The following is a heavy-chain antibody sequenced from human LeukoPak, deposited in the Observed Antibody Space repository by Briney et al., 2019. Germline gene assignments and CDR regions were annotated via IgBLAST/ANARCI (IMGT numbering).Heavy chain of an antibody. CDR1: GITFSGYW. D-gene: IGHD3-10*01. CDR3: AREGSGRTAYNDGLDV. J-gene: IGHJ3*01. Sequence: GGSLRLSCPVSGITFSGYWVHWVRQAPGKGLEWVSVIRSGGSTVYADSVEGRFTISRDNSKNTLYLRLNSLRAEDTAVYYCAREGSGRTAYNDGLDVWGQGTMVTVSS. V-gene: IGHV3-53*01. CDR2: IRSGGST.